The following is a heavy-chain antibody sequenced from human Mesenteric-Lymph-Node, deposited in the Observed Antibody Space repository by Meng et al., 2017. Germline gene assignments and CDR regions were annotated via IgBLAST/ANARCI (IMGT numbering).Heavy chain of an antibody. V-gene: IGHV3-7*01. CDR3: LIYVSGWN. J-gene: IGHJ4*02. CDR1: GFSFSSHW. D-gene: IGHD6-19*01. Sequence: GGSLRLSCAASGFSFSSHWMSWVRQAPGKGLEWVANIKQDGSETHYMDSVKGRFTISRDNTKNTLYLQMNSLRVEDTAVYYCLIYVSGWNWGQGTLVTVSS. CDR2: IKQDGSET.